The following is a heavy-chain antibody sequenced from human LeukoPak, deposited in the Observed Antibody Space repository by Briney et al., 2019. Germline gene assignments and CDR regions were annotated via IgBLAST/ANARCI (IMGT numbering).Heavy chain of an antibody. CDR1: GYTFTSNY. CDR3: ARELSYCSGGSCHHLGY. Sequence: ASVKVSCKASGYTFTSNYMHWGRHPPAQGLEWMGIINPSGGSTTYAQKFQGRVTITRATSTSTDYMELSSMRSEDTAAYYYARELSYCSGGSCHHLGYWGKGPRVTVSS. J-gene: IGHJ4*02. V-gene: IGHV1-46*01. D-gene: IGHD2-15*01. CDR2: INPSGGST.